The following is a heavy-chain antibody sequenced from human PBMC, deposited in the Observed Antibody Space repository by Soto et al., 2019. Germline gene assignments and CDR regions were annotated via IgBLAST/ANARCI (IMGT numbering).Heavy chain of an antibody. J-gene: IGHJ4*02. CDR2: IYPGDSDT. Sequence: GESLKISCTVSGYRFTSYWIGWVRQMPGKGLEWMGIIYPGDSDTRYRPSFQGQVTISADKSISSAYLQWSSLRASDTAMYYCARGGVSTRTFDYWGQGTPVNVSS. CDR3: ARGGVSTRTFDY. CDR1: GYRFTSYW. D-gene: IGHD3-3*01. V-gene: IGHV5-51*01.